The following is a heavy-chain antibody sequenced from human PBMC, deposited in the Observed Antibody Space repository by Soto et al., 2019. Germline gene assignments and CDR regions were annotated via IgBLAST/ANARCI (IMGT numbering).Heavy chain of an antibody. CDR3: ARVKSITAYNYFDY. J-gene: IGHJ4*02. V-gene: IGHV4-59*01. D-gene: IGHD3-10*01. CDR1: GSSISSYY. Sequence: PSETLSLTCTVSGSSISSYYWSWIRQPPGKGLEWIGYIYYSGSTNYNPSLKSRVTISVDTSKNQFSLKLSSVTAADTAVYYCARVKSITAYNYFDYWGQGTMVTVSS. CDR2: IYYSGST.